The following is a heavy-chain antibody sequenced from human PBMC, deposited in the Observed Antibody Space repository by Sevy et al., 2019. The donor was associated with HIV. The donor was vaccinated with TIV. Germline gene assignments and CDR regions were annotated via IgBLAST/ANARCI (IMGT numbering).Heavy chain of an antibody. Sequence: ASVKVSCKASGGTFSSYAISWVRQAPGQGLEWMGGIIPIFGTANYGQKFQGRVTITADESTSTAYMELSSLRSEDTAVYYCAREGYYDRSGYFDYWGQGTLVTVSS. V-gene: IGHV1-69*13. CDR3: AREGYYDRSGYFDY. CDR1: GGTFSSYA. J-gene: IGHJ4*02. CDR2: IIPIFGTA. D-gene: IGHD3-22*01.